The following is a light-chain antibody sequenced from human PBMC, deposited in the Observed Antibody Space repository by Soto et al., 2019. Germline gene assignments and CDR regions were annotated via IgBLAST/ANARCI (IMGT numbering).Light chain of an antibody. CDR3: QQYNNWPYT. CDR2: GAS. CDR1: QSVSSN. J-gene: IGKJ2*01. Sequence: EIVMTQSPATLSVSPGERATLSCRASQSVSSNLAWYQQKPGQVPRLLIYGASTRATGIPARFSGSGSGTEFTLTISSLQSEDFAVYYCQQYNNWPYTFGQGTKVDTK. V-gene: IGKV3-15*01.